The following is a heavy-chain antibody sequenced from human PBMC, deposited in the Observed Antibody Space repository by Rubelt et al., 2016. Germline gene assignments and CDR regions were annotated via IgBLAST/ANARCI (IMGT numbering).Heavy chain of an antibody. Sequence: SSYAMHWVRQAPGKGLEWVSAISGSGGSTYYADSVKGRFTISRDNSKNTLYLQMNSLRAEDTAVYYCAKHPLFGIEELSFQGYFDYWGQGTLVTVSS. J-gene: IGHJ4*02. CDR2: ISGSGGST. CDR1: SSYA. D-gene: IGHD3-16*02. V-gene: IGHV3-23*01. CDR3: AKHPLFGIEELSFQGYFDY.